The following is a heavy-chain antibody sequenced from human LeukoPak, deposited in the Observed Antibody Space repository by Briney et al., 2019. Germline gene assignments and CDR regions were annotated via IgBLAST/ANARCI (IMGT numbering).Heavy chain of an antibody. CDR1: GYTFTTYG. V-gene: IGHV1-18*01. Sequence: ASVKVSCKASGYTFTTYGISWVRQAPGQGLEWMGWISGYNGYTNYAQKLQGRVTMTTDTSTSTAYMELRSLRSDDTAVYYCARGSTARYYYDRSGYYRGAVDYWGQGTLVTVSS. D-gene: IGHD3-22*01. CDR3: ARGSTARYYYDRSGYYRGAVDY. CDR2: ISGYNGYT. J-gene: IGHJ4*02.